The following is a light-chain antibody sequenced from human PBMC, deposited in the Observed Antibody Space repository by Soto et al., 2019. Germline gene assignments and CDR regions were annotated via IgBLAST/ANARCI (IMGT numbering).Light chain of an antibody. CDR2: DAS. Sequence: DIQMTQSPSTLSASVGDRVTITCRASQNIVSWLAWYQQKPGKAPKFLIYDASTLERGVPSRFRGSGYGTEFTLTISSLQPDDFATYYCQQYSDFLWSFGQGTKVEIK. CDR3: QQYSDFLWS. V-gene: IGKV1-5*01. CDR1: QNIVSW. J-gene: IGKJ1*01.